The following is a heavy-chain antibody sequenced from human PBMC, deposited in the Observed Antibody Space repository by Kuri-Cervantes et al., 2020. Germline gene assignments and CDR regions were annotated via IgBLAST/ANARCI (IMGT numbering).Heavy chain of an antibody. D-gene: IGHD6-19*01. Sequence: GSLRLSCTVPGGSISSDTYYWSWVRQPPGKRLEWIGYIHYSGRTSYNPSLNSRVTISIDTSKDQFSLKVRSMSAADTAVYYCARRRSSGWFGFDSWGQGALVTVSS. V-gene: IGHV4-61*01. J-gene: IGHJ4*02. CDR3: ARRRSSGWFGFDS. CDR1: GGSISSDTYY. CDR2: IHYSGRT.